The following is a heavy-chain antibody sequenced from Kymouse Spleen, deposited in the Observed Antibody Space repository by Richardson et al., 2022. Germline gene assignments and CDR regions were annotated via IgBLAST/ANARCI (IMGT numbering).Heavy chain of an antibody. V-gene: IGHV3-33*01. Sequence: QVQLVESGGGVVQPGRSLRLSCAASGFTFSSYGMHWVRQAPGKGLEWVAVIWYDGSNKYYADSVKGRFTISRDNSKNTLYLQMNSLRAEDTAVYYCARERQYSSSNWFDPWGQGTLVTVSS. CDR3: ARERQYSSSNWFDP. D-gene: IGHD6-6*01. CDR2: IWYDGSNK. J-gene: IGHJ5*02. CDR1: GFTFSSYG.